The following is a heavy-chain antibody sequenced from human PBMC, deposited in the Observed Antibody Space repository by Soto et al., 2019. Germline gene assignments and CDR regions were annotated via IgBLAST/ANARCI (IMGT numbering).Heavy chain of an antibody. CDR3: ARCYDSSGYYYVNWFDP. J-gene: IGHJ5*02. CDR2: IYHSGST. V-gene: IGHV4-4*02. Sequence: SETLSLXCAVSGGSISSSNWWSWVRQPPGKGLEWIGEIYHSGSTNYNPSLKSRVTISVDKSKNQFSLKLSSVTAADTAVYYCARCYDSSGYYYVNWFDPWGQGTLVT. D-gene: IGHD3-22*01. CDR1: GGSISSSNW.